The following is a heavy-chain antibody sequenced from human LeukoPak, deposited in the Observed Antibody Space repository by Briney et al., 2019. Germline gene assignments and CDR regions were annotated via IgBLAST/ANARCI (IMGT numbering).Heavy chain of an antibody. Sequence: PGRSLRLSCEASGFTFDDYAMHWVRQAPGKGLEWVSGISWNSGSIGYADSVKGRFTISRDNAKNSLYLQMNSLRAEDTALYYCAKDIGMGYYYYYGMDVWGQGTTVTVSS. CDR3: AKDIGMGYYYYYGMDV. CDR1: GFTFDDYA. J-gene: IGHJ6*02. D-gene: IGHD2-15*01. V-gene: IGHV3-9*01. CDR2: ISWNSGSI.